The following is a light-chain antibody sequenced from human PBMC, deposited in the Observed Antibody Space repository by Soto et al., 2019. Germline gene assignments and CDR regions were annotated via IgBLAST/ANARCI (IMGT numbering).Light chain of an antibody. CDR1: QVVSSSY. J-gene: IGKJ2*01. V-gene: IGKV3-20*01. CDR2: HAS. Sequence: EIVLTQSPGTLSLSPGESATLSCRANQVVSSSYLAWYQQKPGQAPRLLIYHASDRATGVPDRFSGSGSGTDFALTIPRLEPEEFALFYCQQYGTFPFSFGQGTKLEIK. CDR3: QQYGTFPFS.